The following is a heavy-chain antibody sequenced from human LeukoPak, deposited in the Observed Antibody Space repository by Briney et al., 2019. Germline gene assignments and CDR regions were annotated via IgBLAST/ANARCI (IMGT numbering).Heavy chain of an antibody. CDR2: IYYSGST. CDR3: ARSHTYDSSGYLVAFDI. CDR1: GGSISSSSYY. J-gene: IGHJ3*02. Sequence: SETLSLTCTVSGGSISSSSYYWGWIRQPPGKGLEWIGNIYYSGSTYYNPSLKSRVTISVDMSKNQFSLKLSSVTAADTAVYYCARSHTYDSSGYLVAFDIWGQGTVVAVSS. V-gene: IGHV4-39*07. D-gene: IGHD3-22*01.